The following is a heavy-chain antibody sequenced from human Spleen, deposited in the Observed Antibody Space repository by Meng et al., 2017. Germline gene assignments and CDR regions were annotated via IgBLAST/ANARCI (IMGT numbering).Heavy chain of an antibody. CDR1: GYNCPDYW. J-gene: IGHJ4*02. V-gene: IGHV1-2*06. D-gene: IGHD6-13*01. CDR3: VRDEDVSAAGKLFGDY. Sequence: QGLRVKLVSERKKPGASGRASCKPSGYNCPDYWLHWVRWAPGHGGEWMGRMALKSGDTHYAQRFQGRVTMTADTSISTAYIELSGLRSHDTAMYYCVRDEDVSAAGKLFGDYWGQGTLVTVSS. CDR2: MALKSGDT.